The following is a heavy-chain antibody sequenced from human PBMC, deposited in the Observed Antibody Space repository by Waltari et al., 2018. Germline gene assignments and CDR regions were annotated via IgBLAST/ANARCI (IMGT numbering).Heavy chain of an antibody. CDR1: GFTFSRYG. CDR2: ISYDGSNK. J-gene: IGHJ4*02. Sequence: QVQLVESGGGVVQPGRSLRLSCAASGFTFSRYGMHWVRQAPGKGLEWVAVISYDGSNKYYADSVKGRFTISRDNSKNTLYLQMNSLRAEDTAVYYCAKDLGGSGWYIDYWGQGTLVTVSS. D-gene: IGHD6-19*01. CDR3: AKDLGGSGWYIDY. V-gene: IGHV3-30*18.